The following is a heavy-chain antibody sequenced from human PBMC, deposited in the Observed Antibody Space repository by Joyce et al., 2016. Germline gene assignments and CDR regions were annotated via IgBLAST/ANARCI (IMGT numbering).Heavy chain of an antibody. D-gene: IGHD3-22*01. CDR3: ARAGYYHTSGYYYPNFDY. V-gene: IGHV6-1*01. J-gene: IGHJ4*02. CDR1: GDSVSSNSAA. Sequence: QVQLQQSGPGLVKPSQTLSLTCAISGDSVSSNSAAWNWIRQSPSRGLDWLGRTYYRSKLYNDYAVSVKSRITINPDTPKNQFSLQLNSVTPEDAAVYYCARAGYYHTSGYYYPNFDYWGPGTLVTVSS. CDR2: TYYRSKLYN.